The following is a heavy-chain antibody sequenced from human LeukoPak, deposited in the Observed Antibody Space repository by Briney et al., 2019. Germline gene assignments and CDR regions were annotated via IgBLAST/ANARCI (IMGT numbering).Heavy chain of an antibody. J-gene: IGHJ3*02. D-gene: IGHD3-10*01. CDR3: ARNYGSGRGSDALDI. V-gene: IGHV3-48*03. CDR2: ISRSGDHV. CDR1: GFTFSSYE. Sequence: GGSLRLSCAASGFTFSSYEMTWVRQPPGKGLEWVSHISRSGDHVYYAASVKGRFTISRDNAKNSLYLQMNSLRAEDTAVYYCARNYGSGRGSDALDIWGQGTMVTVSS.